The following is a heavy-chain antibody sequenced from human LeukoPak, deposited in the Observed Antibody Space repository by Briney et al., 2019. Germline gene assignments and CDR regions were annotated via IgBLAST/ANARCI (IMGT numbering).Heavy chain of an antibody. CDR2: IYYSGST. Sequence: PSETLSLTCTVSGGSISSSSYYWGWIRQPPGKGLEWIGSIYYSGSTYYNPSLKSRVTISVDTSKNQFSLKLSSVTAADTAGYYCASTLPRGLLWFGDCDYWGQGTLVTVSS. V-gene: IGHV4-39*01. J-gene: IGHJ4*02. D-gene: IGHD3-10*01. CDR1: GGSISSSSYY. CDR3: ASTLPRGLLWFGDCDY.